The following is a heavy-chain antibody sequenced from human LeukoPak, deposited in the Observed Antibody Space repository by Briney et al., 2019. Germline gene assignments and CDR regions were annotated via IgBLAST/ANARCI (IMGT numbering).Heavy chain of an antibody. CDR3: ARGPRGYGYHPCDY. CDR2: MNPNSGNT. CDR1: GYTFTSYD. Sequence: ASVKVSCKASGYTFTSYDINWVRQATGQGLEWMGWMNPNSGNTGYAQKFQGRVTMTRNTSISTAYMELGSLRSEDTAVYYCARGPRGYGYHPCDYWGQGTLVTVSS. D-gene: IGHD6-25*01. V-gene: IGHV1-8*01. J-gene: IGHJ4*02.